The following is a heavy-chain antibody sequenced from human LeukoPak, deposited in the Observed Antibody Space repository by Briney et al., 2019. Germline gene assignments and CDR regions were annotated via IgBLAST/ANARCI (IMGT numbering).Heavy chain of an antibody. CDR1: GFTFSSYE. D-gene: IGHD1-26*01. CDR2: ISSRGSTI. CDR3: ASGAYRDYFDY. Sequence: QSGGSLRLSCAASGFTFSSYEVNWVRQAPGKGLEWIPYISSRGSTIYYADSVKGRFTISRDNAKNSLYLQMNSLRAEDTAVYYCASGAYRDYFDYWGQGTLVTVSS. J-gene: IGHJ4*02. V-gene: IGHV3-48*03.